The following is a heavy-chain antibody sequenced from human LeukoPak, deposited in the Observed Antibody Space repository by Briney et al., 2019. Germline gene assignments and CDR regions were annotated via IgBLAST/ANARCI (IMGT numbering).Heavy chain of an antibody. CDR1: GGSISSSSYY. CDR2: IYYSGST. V-gene: IGHV4-39*07. Sequence: SETLSLTCTVSGGSISSSSYYWGWIRQPPGKGLEWIGSIYYSGSTYYNPSLKSRVTISVDTSKNQFSLKLSSVTAADTAAYYCARATIQEYYFDYWGQGTLVTVSS. CDR3: ARATIQEYYFDY. J-gene: IGHJ4*02. D-gene: IGHD1-26*01.